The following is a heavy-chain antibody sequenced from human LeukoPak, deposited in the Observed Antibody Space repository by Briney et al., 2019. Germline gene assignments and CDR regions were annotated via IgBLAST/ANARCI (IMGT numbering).Heavy chain of an antibody. V-gene: IGHV1-24*01. J-gene: IGHJ3*02. D-gene: IGHD6-19*01. Sequence: ASVKVSCKVSGYTLTELSMHWVRQAPGKGLEYMGGFDPEDGETIYAQKFQGRVTMTEDTSTDTAYMELNSLRSEDTAVYYCATDLAGVAGTRALDIWGQGTRVTVSS. CDR2: FDPEDGET. CDR1: GYTLTELS. CDR3: ATDLAGVAGTRALDI.